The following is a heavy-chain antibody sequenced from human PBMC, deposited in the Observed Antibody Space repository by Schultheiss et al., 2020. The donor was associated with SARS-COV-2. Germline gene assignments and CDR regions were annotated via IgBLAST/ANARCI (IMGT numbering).Heavy chain of an antibody. V-gene: IGHV4-31*03. D-gene: IGHD4-11*01. CDR3: AREQINDYHGEGYYYYGMDV. J-gene: IGHJ6*02. Sequence: SETLSLTCTVSGGSISSGGYYWSWIRQHPGKGLEWIGYIYYSGSTYYNPSLKSRVTISVDTSKNQFSLKLSSVTAADTAVYYCAREQINDYHGEGYYYYGMDVWGQGTTVTVSS. CDR1: GGSISSGGYY. CDR2: IYYSGST.